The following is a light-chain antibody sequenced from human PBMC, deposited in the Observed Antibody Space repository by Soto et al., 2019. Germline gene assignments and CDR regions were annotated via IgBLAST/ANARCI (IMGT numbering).Light chain of an antibody. CDR1: QGISSY. CDR2: ASS. Sequence: DIQLTQSPSFLSASVGERVTITCWASQGISSYLAWYQQTPGKAPKLLIYASSTLQSGVPSRFSGSGYGTEFTLTISSLQPEDFASDYCQQLNTFPVTFGQGTRLDI. V-gene: IGKV1-9*01. CDR3: QQLNTFPVT. J-gene: IGKJ5*01.